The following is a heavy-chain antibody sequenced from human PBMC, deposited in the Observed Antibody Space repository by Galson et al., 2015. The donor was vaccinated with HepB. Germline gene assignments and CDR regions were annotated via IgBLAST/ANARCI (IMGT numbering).Heavy chain of an antibody. J-gene: IGHJ4*02. CDR1: GGSISSYY. D-gene: IGHD4-17*01. CDR3: ARTIDYGDWAGFDY. V-gene: IGHV4-59*05. CDR2: IYYSGST. Sequence: QVQLQESGPGLVKPSETLSLTCTVSGGSISSYYWSWIRQPPGKGLEWIGSIYYSGSTYYNPSLKSRVTISVDTSKNQFSLKLSSVTAADTAVYYCARTIDYGDWAGFDYWGQGTLVTVSS.